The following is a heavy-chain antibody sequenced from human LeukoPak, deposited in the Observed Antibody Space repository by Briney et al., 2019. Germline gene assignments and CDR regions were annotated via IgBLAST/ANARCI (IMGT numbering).Heavy chain of an antibody. V-gene: IGHV3-74*01. Sequence: PGGSLRLSCAASGFTFGSYWMHWVRQAPGKGLVWVSYIKSDGSSTNYADSVKGRFTIPRDNAQNTLYLQMNSLRAEDTAVYYCARDRGYTQDYWGQGTLVTVPS. D-gene: IGHD5-12*01. CDR3: ARDRGYTQDY. CDR2: IKSDGSST. CDR1: GFTFGSYW. J-gene: IGHJ4*02.